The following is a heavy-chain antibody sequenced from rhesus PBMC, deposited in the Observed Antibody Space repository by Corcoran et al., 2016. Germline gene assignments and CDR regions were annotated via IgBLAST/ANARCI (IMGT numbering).Heavy chain of an antibody. Sequence: QVQLQESGPGLVKPSETLSLTCAVSGGSISSSNWWSWIRQPPGKGLEWSGGIYSNTESTNYNPSLEHRVTISKDTSKNQFSLKLSSVTAADTAVYYCAREGSHGVLDYWGQGVLVTVSS. CDR1: GGSISSSNW. D-gene: IGHD3-34*01. V-gene: IGHV4S12*01. CDR2: IYSNTEST. J-gene: IGHJ4*01. CDR3: AREGSHGVLDY.